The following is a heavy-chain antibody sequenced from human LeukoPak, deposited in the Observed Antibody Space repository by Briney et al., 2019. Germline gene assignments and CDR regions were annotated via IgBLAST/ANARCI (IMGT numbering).Heavy chain of an antibody. CDR1: GFTFSAYA. V-gene: IGHV3-23*05. J-gene: IGHJ4*02. CDR3: AKGISDWYLNRYGY. D-gene: IGHD6-19*01. CDR2: IGSDNKP. Sequence: GGSLRLSCEASGFTFSAYAMTWVRQAPGQGLEWVSSIGSDNKPHYSESVKGRFAIPRDNSKSMLFLQLNSLRAEDTAVYYCAKGISDWYLNRYGYWGQGTLVTVSS.